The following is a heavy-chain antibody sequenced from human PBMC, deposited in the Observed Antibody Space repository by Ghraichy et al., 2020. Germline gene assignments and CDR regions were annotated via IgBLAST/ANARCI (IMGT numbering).Heavy chain of an antibody. V-gene: IGHV3-23*01. D-gene: IGHD3-22*01. Sequence: GGSLRLSCAASGFTFSSYAMSWVRQAPGKGLEWVSGISGSGGSTYYPDSVKGRFTISRDNSKNTLYLQMHSLRAEDTGVYYCASSGYDSSGYYYVGFGYWYFALWGRGTLFTVSS. CDR1: GFTFSSYA. CDR2: ISGSGGST. CDR3: ASSGYDSSGYYYVGFGYWYFAL. J-gene: IGHJ2*01.